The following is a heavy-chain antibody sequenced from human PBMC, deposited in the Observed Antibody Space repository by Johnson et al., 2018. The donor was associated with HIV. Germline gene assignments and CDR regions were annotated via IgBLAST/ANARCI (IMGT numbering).Heavy chain of an antibody. CDR2: IRYDGSNE. CDR3: AKEKDYGAFDI. D-gene: IGHD3-16*01. V-gene: IGHV3-30*02. Sequence: QVQLVESGGGLIQPGGSLRLSCVASGFIFSTYGMHWVRQAPGKGLEWLAFIRYDGSNEYYVDSVKGRFTISRDNSKNTLYLQMNSLRAEDTAMYYCAKEKDYGAFDICGQGTMVTVSS. CDR1: GFIFSTYG. J-gene: IGHJ3*02.